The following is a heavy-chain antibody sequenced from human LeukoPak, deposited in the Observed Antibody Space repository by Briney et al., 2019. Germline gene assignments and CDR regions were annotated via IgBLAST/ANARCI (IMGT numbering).Heavy chain of an antibody. CDR1: GGTFSSCA. CDR2: IIPIFGTA. CDR3: ARGYYGSGSLDY. V-gene: IGHV1-69*05. D-gene: IGHD3-10*01. J-gene: IGHJ4*02. Sequence: ASVKVSCKASGGTFSSCAISWVRQAPGQGLEWMGGIIPIFGTANYAQKFQGRVTITTDESTSTAYMELSSLRSEDTAVYYCARGYYGSGSLDYWGQGTLVTVSS.